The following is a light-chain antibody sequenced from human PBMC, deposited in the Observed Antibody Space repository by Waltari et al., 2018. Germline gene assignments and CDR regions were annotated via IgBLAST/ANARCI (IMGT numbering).Light chain of an antibody. J-gene: IGLJ3*02. CDR3: SSYTSSSTWV. CDR1: RRDIGTFAH. CDR2: DVR. V-gene: IGLV2-14*03. Sequence: HSALPQAASVSGSPGQSITLSCTGTRRDIGTFAHVPWFQQHPGKAPKLMIYDVRNRPLGVSNRFSGSKSGITASLSISGLLAEDEAYYYCSSYTSSSTWVFGGGTKVTVL.